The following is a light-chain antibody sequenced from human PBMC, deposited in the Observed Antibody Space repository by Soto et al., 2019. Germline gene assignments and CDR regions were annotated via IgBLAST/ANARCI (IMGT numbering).Light chain of an antibody. CDR1: QSVSSS. V-gene: IGKV3-11*01. Sequence: EIVLTQSPDTLSLSPGERATLSCRASQSVSSSLAWYQQKPGQAPRLLIYDASNRATGIPARFSGSGSGTDFTHTISILEPEDFAVYYCQQRSNWPPEVTFGPGTKVDIK. J-gene: IGKJ3*01. CDR3: QQRSNWPPEVT. CDR2: DAS.